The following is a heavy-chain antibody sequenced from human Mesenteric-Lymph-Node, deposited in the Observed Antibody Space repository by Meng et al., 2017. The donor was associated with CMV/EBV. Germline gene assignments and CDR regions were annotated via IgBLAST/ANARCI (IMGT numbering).Heavy chain of an antibody. D-gene: IGHD6-13*01. CDR1: GGSISSGAYY. CDR2: ISSSGST. CDR3: ARDGGSSSLDY. Sequence: CTGSGGSISSGAYYWNWIRQHPEKGLECLGYISSSGSTYYNPSLMSRVTISGDTSKNQFSLRPSSATAADTAIYYCARDGGSSSLDYWGQGTLVTVSS. V-gene: IGHV4-31*03. J-gene: IGHJ4*02.